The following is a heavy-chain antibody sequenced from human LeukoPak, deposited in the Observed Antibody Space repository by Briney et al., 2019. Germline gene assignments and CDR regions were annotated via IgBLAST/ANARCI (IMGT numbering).Heavy chain of an antibody. D-gene: IGHD3-10*01. J-gene: IGHJ4*02. CDR2: IFNTRNT. V-gene: IGHV4-59*11. CDR1: GGSINSHY. Sequence: SETLSLTCSVSGGSINSHYWSWIRQPPGKRLAWIGYIFNTRNTNYNPSLASRVTMSVDTSRAQFFLRLSPVTAADAAIYYCASRPADTTWYGVFDYWSQGTLVTVSS. CDR3: ASRPADTTWYGVFDY.